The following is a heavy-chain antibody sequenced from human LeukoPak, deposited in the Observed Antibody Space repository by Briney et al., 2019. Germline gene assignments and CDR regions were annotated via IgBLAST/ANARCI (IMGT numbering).Heavy chain of an antibody. CDR2: ISSSGSTI. J-gene: IGHJ4*02. CDR1: GFTFSSYE. CDR3: ARGLTFGGVIPRGC. V-gene: IGHV3-48*03. D-gene: IGHD3-16*02. Sequence: GGSLRLSCAASGFTFSSYEMNWVRQAPGKGLEWVSYISSSGSTIYYADSVKGRFTISRDNAKNSLYLQMNSLRAEDTAVYYCARGLTFGGVIPRGCWGQGTLVTVSS.